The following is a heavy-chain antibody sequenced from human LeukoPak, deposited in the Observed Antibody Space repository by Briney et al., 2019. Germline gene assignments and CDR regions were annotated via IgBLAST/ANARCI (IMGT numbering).Heavy chain of an antibody. CDR2: IYNSGRS. CDR3: AGGSGASWFDP. J-gene: IGHJ5*02. D-gene: IGHD2-8*02. CDR1: GDSISGFY. V-gene: IGHV4-59*01. Sequence: SETLSLTCTVSGDSISGFYWSWIRQPPGKGLEWIAYIYNSGRSNYNPSLKSRVTISLDTSKNQFSLKLSSVTAADTAVYYCAGGSGASWFDPWGQGTLVTVSS.